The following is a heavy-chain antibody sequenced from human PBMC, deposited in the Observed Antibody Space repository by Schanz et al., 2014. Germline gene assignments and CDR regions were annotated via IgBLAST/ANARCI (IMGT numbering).Heavy chain of an antibody. J-gene: IGHJ6*02. CDR3: ARARGWGAPYYYGMDA. CDR2: IYSGGST. V-gene: IGHV3-66*01. CDR1: GFTFRRYG. Sequence: EVQMLESGGGLVQPGGSLRLSCVASGFTFRRYGMSWVRQAPGKGLEWVAVIYSGGSTFYTDSVKGRLTISRDTSKNTLYLQINSLRDEDTAVYYCARARGWGAPYYYGMDAWGQGTTVTVSS. D-gene: IGHD3-16*01.